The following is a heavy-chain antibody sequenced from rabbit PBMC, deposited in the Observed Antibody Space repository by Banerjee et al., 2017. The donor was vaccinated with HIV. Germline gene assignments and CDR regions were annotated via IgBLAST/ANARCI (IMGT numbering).Heavy chain of an antibody. CDR2: IYTGSSGST. Sequence: QSLEESGGDLVKPGASLTLTCTASGFSFSSSYYMCWVRQAPGKGLEWIACIYTGSSGSTYYATWAKGRFTISKTSSTTVTLQMTSLTAADTATYFCALTGYAGYGYAINLWGPGTLVTVS. J-gene: IGHJ4*01. CDR1: GFSFSSSYY. V-gene: IGHV1S40*01. CDR3: ALTGYAGYGYAINL. D-gene: IGHD6-1*01.